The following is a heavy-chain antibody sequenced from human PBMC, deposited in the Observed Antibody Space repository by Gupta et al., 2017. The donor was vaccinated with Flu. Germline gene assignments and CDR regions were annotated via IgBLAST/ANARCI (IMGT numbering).Heavy chain of an antibody. V-gene: IGHV1-18*01. D-gene: IGHD3-9*01. CDR1: GYIFTSFG. CDR3: ARTETWNGRYSDT. J-gene: IGHJ5*02. CDR2: ISGRVGNT. Sequence: QIQLVQSGAEVMQPGASIKLSCATSGYIFTSFGVSWVRQAPGQGLEWLGWISGRVGNTDYAQKFQDRLTMTRDTSTRTAYMELRRLRPDDTGLYFCARTETWNGRYSDTWGQGTPVTVSS.